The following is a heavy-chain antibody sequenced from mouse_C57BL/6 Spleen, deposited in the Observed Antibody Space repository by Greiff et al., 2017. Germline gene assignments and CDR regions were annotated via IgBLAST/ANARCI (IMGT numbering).Heavy chain of an antibody. D-gene: IGHD4-1*01. CDR2: ISSGSSTI. V-gene: IGHV5-17*01. Sequence: EVKLMESGGGLVKPGGSLKLSCAASGFTFSDYGMHWVRQAPEKGLEWVAYISSGSSTIYYADTVKGRFTISRDNAKNTLFLQMTSLRSEDTAMYYCAKNWAWFAYWGQGTLVTVSA. CDR3: AKNWAWFAY. J-gene: IGHJ3*01. CDR1: GFTFSDYG.